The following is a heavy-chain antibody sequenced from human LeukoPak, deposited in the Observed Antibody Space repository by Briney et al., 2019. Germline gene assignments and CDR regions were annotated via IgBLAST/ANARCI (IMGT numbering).Heavy chain of an antibody. CDR2: ISAYNGNT. D-gene: IGHD6-13*01. Sequence: VASVKVSCKASGYTFTSYGISWVRQAPGQGLEWTGWISAYNGNTNYAQKLQGRVTMTTDTSTSTAYMELRSLRSDDTAVYYCARGGMGSSWYKEHYGMDVWGQGTTVTVSS. V-gene: IGHV1-18*01. J-gene: IGHJ6*02. CDR3: ARGGMGSSWYKEHYGMDV. CDR1: GYTFTSYG.